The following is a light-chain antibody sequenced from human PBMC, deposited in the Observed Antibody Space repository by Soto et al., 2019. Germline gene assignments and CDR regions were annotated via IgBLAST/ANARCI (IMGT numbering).Light chain of an antibody. J-gene: IGKJ3*01. CDR3: EQSYSSNS. CDR1: QSVLSTSNNKNY. Sequence: DIVMTQSPDSLAVSLGERATINCKSSQSVLSTSNNKNYLAWYQQKPGQPPKLLMYWPSTRESGVPDRFSGSGSGTDFTLTISSLQSEDVAVYYCEQSYSSNSFGPGTKVDIK. V-gene: IGKV4-1*01. CDR2: WPS.